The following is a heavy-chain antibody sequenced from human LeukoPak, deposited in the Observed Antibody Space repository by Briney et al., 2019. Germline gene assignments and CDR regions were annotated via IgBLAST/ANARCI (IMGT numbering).Heavy chain of an antibody. V-gene: IGHV1-2*02. J-gene: IGHJ4*02. CDR1: GYTFTDYY. D-gene: IGHD3-22*01. CDR3: ARDRTHYYESSGYYSRWEY. CDR2: IDPKTGGT. Sequence: ASVKVSCKASGYTFTDYYIHWVRQAPGQGLEWMGWIDPKTGGTNYAQKFQGRVTMTRDTSISTAYMELSRLRYDDTAIYYCARDRTHYYESSGYYSRWEYWGQGTLVTVSS.